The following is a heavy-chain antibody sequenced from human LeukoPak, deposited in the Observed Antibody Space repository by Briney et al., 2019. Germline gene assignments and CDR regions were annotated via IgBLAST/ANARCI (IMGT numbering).Heavy chain of an antibody. J-gene: IGHJ3*02. CDR1: GDSISPYY. CDR2: IYYSGAT. D-gene: IGHD3-10*01. CDR3: GTTPYIPSAGSRVSMSVDTSSHHFALKLSAVTAADTAVYYCATHYDVLTGYAAAAFDI. V-gene: IGHV4-59*08. Sequence: SETLSLTCTVPGDSISPYYGSWIRQPPRKRLEWIGYIYYSGATNYNPSPQCRVTMPVATSKNRSYLKFNSATAASRTRYDSGTTPYIPSAGSRVSMSVDTSSHHFALKLSAVTAADTAVYYCATHYDVLTGYAAAAFDIWGQGIMVTVSS.